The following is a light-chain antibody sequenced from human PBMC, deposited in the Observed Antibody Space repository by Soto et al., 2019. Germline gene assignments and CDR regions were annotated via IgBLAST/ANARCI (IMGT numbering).Light chain of an antibody. CDR1: QDISNS. V-gene: IGKV1-33*01. CDR2: DAS. J-gene: IGKJ4*01. Sequence: DIQMTQSPSSLSASVGDRVTGTCQASQDISNSLSWYQHKPGEAPRLLIYDASNLEAGVPSRFSGSGSGTHFTFTISSLQPEDIATYYCQQYDDLSALTFGGGTKVE. CDR3: QQYDDLSALT.